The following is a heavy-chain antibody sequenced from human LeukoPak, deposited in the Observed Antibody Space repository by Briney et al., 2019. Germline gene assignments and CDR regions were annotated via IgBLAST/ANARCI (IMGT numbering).Heavy chain of an antibody. J-gene: IGHJ4*02. V-gene: IGHV4-59*01. D-gene: IGHD4-17*01. CDR2: IYYSGST. Sequence: SETLSLTCTVSGGSIGSYYWSWIRQPPGKGLEWIGYIYYSGSTNYNPSLKSRVTISVDTSKNQFSLKLSSVTAADTAVYYCARVGIYGDLSDYWGQGTLVTVSS. CDR1: GGSIGSYY. CDR3: ARVGIYGDLSDY.